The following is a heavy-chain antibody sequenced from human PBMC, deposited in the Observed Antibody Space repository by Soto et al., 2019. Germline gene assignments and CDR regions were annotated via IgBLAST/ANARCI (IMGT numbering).Heavy chain of an antibody. D-gene: IGHD4-4*01. Sequence: ASVKVSCKASGYTFTSYDINWVRQATGQGLEWMGWMNPNSGNTGYAQKFQGRVTMTRNTSISTAYMELSSLRSEDTAVYYCARETLTSPHMDVWGRGTTVTVSS. CDR1: GYTFTSYD. V-gene: IGHV1-8*01. J-gene: IGHJ6*03. CDR2: MNPNSGNT. CDR3: ARETLTSPHMDV.